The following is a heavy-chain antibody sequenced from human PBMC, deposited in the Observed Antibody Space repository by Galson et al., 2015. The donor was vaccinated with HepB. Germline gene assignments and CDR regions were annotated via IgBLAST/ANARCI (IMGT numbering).Heavy chain of an antibody. CDR3: ARDLDPYYYDSSHRELGGNWFDP. V-gene: IGHV3-33*01. Sequence: SLRLSCAASGFTFSSYGMHWVRQAPGKGLEWVAVIWYDGSNKYYADSVKGRFTISRDNSKNTLYLQMNSLRAEDTAVYYCARDLDPYYYDSSHRELGGNWFDPWGQGTLVTVSS. J-gene: IGHJ5*02. CDR1: GFTFSSYG. D-gene: IGHD3-22*01. CDR2: IWYDGSNK.